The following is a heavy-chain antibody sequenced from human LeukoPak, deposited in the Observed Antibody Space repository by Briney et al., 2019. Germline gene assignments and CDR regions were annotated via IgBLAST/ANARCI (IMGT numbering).Heavy chain of an antibody. V-gene: IGHV3-7*03. Sequence: GGSPRLSCAASGFALSSHWMTWVRQVPERGPEWVANVNRDGSETYYLDSVKGRFTISKDNAKNSLYLQMNSLRAEDTALYHCARNNGMDVWGQGTTVIVSS. CDR1: GFALSSHW. CDR2: VNRDGSET. J-gene: IGHJ6*02. CDR3: ARNNGMDV.